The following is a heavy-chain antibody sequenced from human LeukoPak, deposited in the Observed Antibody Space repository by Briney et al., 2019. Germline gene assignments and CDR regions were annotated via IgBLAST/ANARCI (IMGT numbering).Heavy chain of an antibody. CDR3: ARSVAVVTATFGY. J-gene: IGHJ4*02. CDR2: INRDGSST. V-gene: IGHV3-74*01. D-gene: IGHD2-15*01. CDR1: GSTFNSYW. Sequence: GGSLRLSCAASGSTFNSYWMHWVRQAPGKGLVWVSRINRDGSSTSYADSVKGRFTISRDNAKNTLYLQMNSLRAEDTAVYYCARSVAVVTATFGYWGQGTLVTVSS.